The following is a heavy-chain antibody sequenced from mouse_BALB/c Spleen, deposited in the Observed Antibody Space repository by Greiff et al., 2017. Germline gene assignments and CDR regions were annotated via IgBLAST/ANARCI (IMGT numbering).Heavy chain of an antibody. Sequence: VKVVESGPSLVQPSQSLSITCTVSGFSLTSYGVHWVRQSPGKGLEWLGVIWRGGSTDYNAAFMSRLSITKDNSKSQVFFKMNSLQADDTAIYYCAKNDDGYPYAMDYWGQGTSVTVSS. CDR1: GFSLTSYG. D-gene: IGHD2-3*01. CDR3: AKNDDGYPYAMDY. J-gene: IGHJ4*01. V-gene: IGHV2-5-1*01. CDR2: IWRGGST.